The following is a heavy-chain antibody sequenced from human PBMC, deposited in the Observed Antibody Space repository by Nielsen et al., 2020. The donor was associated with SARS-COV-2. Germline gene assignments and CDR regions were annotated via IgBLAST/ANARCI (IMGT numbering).Heavy chain of an antibody. Sequence: GESLKISCKGSGYSFTSYWIGWVRQMPGKGLEWMGIIYPGDSDTRYSPSFQGQVTISADKSISTAYLQWSSLKASDTAMYYCAIPERLNSSWYYFDYWGQGTLVTVSS. V-gene: IGHV5-51*01. CDR2: IYPGDSDT. CDR1: GYSFTSYW. D-gene: IGHD6-13*01. J-gene: IGHJ4*02. CDR3: AIPERLNSSWYYFDY.